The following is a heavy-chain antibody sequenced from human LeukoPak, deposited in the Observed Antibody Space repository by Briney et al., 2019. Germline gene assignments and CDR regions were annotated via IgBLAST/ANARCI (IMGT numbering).Heavy chain of an antibody. J-gene: IGHJ3*02. CDR3: ARGAGGSYNGAFDI. CDR1: GFTFSSYS. CDR2: ISSSSSYI. D-gene: IGHD1-26*01. V-gene: IGHV3-21*04. Sequence: GGSLRLSCAASGFTFSSYSMNWVRQAPGKGLEWVSSISSSSSYIYYADSVKGRFTISRDNTKNSLYLQMNSLRAEDTALYYCARGAGGSYNGAFDIWGQGTMVTVSS.